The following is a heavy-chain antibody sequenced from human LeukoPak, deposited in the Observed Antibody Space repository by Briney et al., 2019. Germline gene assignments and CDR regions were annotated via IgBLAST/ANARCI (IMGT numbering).Heavy chain of an antibody. CDR2: INPSGGST. D-gene: IGHD6-13*01. CDR1: GYTLTSYY. Sequence: ASVKGSCKASGYTLTSYYMHWVRQAPGQGLEWMGIINPSGGSTSYAQKFQGRVTMTRDTSTSTVYMELSSLRSEDTAVYYCARDSYSSNWYGYFDYWGQGTLVTVSS. CDR3: ARDSYSSNWYGYFDY. V-gene: IGHV1-46*01. J-gene: IGHJ4*02.